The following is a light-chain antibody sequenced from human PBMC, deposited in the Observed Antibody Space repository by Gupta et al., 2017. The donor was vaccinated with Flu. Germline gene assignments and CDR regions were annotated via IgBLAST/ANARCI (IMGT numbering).Light chain of an antibody. Sequence: TLALSPGERATLSCRASRSVNTYLAWYKKKEGHAPRRLIYDASRRDQGTADRFNGSGGGTDFTLTISSREPEDMAIYYCQQRSNGPPRFTFGHGTRVDYK. CDR1: RSVNTY. CDR3: QQRSNGPPRFT. J-gene: IGKJ3*01. V-gene: IGKV3-11*01. CDR2: DAS.